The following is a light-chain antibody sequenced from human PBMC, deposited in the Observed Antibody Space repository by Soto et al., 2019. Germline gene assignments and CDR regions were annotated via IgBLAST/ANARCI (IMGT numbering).Light chain of an antibody. CDR1: QSVSSTF. CDR3: QPYDNSPRT. CDR2: GAS. J-gene: IGKJ1*01. V-gene: IGKV3-20*01. Sequence: EIVLTQSPGTLSLSPGERATLSCRASQSVSSTFLAWYQQKPGQAPRLLIYGASSRATGIPDRFSGSGSGTDFPLTISRLEPEDFAVYYCQPYDNSPRTFGQGTKVEIK.